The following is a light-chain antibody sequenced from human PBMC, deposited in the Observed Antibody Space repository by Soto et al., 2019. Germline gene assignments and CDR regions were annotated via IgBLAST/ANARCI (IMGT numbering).Light chain of an antibody. CDR2: DVS. J-gene: IGLJ2*01. V-gene: IGLV2-14*03. Sequence: QSALTQPASVSGSPGQSITMSCTGTSSDVGGYNSVSWYQQHPGKAPKLMIYDVSNRPSGVSNRSSGSKSVNTASLTISGLQAEDEADYYCSSYTSTSTVVFGGGTKLTVL. CDR3: SSYTSTSTVV. CDR1: SSDVGGYNS.